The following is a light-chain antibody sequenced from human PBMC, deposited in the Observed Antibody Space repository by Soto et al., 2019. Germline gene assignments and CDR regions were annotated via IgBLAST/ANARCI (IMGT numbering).Light chain of an antibody. CDR1: QTISSW. Sequence: DIQMTPAPSSLAGSVGDRVTDTCRASQTISSWLAWYQQKPGKASKLLIYKASTLKSGVPSRFSGSGSGTEFTLTISSLQPDDFATYYCQHYNSYSEAFGQGTKVDIK. V-gene: IGKV1-5*03. CDR2: KAS. J-gene: IGKJ1*01. CDR3: QHYNSYSEA.